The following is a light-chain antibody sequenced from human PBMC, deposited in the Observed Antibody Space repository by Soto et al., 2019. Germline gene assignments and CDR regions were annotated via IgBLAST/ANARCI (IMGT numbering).Light chain of an antibody. V-gene: IGKV3-11*01. CDR2: DAS. J-gene: IGKJ4*01. CDR1: QSVSSY. Sequence: EIVLTQSPATLSLSPGDRATLSYRASQSVSSYLAWYQQKPGQVPRLLIYDASNRATGIPARFSGSGSGTDFTLTISSLEPEDFAVYYCQQRSTWPLTFGGGAKVEIK. CDR3: QQRSTWPLT.